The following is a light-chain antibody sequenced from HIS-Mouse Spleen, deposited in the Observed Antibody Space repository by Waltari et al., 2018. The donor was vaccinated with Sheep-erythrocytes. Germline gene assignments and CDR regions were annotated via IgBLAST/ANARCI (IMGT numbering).Light chain of an antibody. J-gene: IGLJ3*02. Sequence: QSALTQPASVSGSPGQSITISCTGTCSDVGSYNLVSWYQQHPGKPPKLMIYEGSKRPSGVSNRFSGSKSGNTASLTISGLQAEDEADYYCCSYAGSSTWVFGGGTKLTVL. V-gene: IGLV2-23*01. CDR3: CSYAGSSTWV. CDR2: EGS. CDR1: CSDVGSYNL.